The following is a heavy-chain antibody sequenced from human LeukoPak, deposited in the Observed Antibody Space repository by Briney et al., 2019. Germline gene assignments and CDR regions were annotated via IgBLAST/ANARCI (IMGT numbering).Heavy chain of an antibody. CDR2: IYTSGST. CDR3: AREGNDFWSGYRDYFDY. Sequence: SETLSLTCTVSGGSISSYYWSWIRQPAGKGLEWIGRIYTSGSTNYNPSLKSRDTMSVDTSKNQFSLKLSSVTAADTAVYYCAREGNDFWSGYRDYFDYWGQGTLVTVSS. CDR1: GGSISSYY. V-gene: IGHV4-4*07. D-gene: IGHD3-3*01. J-gene: IGHJ4*02.